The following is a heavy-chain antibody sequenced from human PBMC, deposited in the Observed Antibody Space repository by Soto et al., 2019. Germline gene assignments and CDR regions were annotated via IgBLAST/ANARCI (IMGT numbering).Heavy chain of an antibody. V-gene: IGHV1-2*02. D-gene: IGHD3-22*01. CDR2: INPNSGGT. Sequence: GASVKVSCKASGYTFTGYYMHWVRQAPGQGLEWMGWINPNSGGTNYAQKFQGRVTMTRGTSISTAYMELSRLRSDDTAVYYCARVTDSQWLYFDYWGQGTLVTVSS. J-gene: IGHJ4*02. CDR3: ARVTDSQWLYFDY. CDR1: GYTFTGYY.